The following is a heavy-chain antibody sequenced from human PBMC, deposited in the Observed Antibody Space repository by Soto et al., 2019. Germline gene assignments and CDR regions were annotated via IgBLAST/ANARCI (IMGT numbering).Heavy chain of an antibody. Sequence: SFKVSFKASGVTFSSYSISWVRQAPAQGLEWMGCINPNSGGTNYSQKFQGRVTMTRDTSISTAYMELSRLRSDDTAVYYCAIRLAYCGGDCYGHWFDPWGQGTLVTVSS. J-gene: IGHJ5*02. V-gene: IGHV1-2*02. D-gene: IGHD2-21*02. CDR2: INPNSGGT. CDR1: GVTFSSYS. CDR3: AIRLAYCGGDCYGHWFDP.